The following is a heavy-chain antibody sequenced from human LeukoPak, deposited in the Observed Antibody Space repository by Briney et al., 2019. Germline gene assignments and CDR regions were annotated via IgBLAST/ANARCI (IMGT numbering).Heavy chain of an antibody. CDR2: IYWNDDK. D-gene: IGHD3-10*01. Sequence: SGPTLLKPTPPPTLTCTFAGLSLSASGVGVGWIRQPPGKALEWLALIYWNDDKRYSPSLKSRLNITRDTSKNQVVLTMTNMDPTDTATSYCAHYGSGSCSYWGQGTMVIVSS. CDR3: AHYGSGSCSY. V-gene: IGHV2-5*01. J-gene: IGHJ3*01. CDR1: GLSLSASGVG.